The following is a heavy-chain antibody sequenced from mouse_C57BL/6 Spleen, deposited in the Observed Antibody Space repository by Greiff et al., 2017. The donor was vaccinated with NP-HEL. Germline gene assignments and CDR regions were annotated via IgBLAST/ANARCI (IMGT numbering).Heavy chain of an antibody. J-gene: IGHJ2*01. Sequence: EVQVVESGGGLVKPGGSLKLSCAASGFTFSSYAMSWVRQTPEKRLEWVATISDGGSYTYYPANVKGRFTISRDNAKNNLYLQMSHLKSEDTAMYYCARGRLYFDYWGQGTTLTVSS. CDR1: GFTFSSYA. V-gene: IGHV5-4*01. CDR3: ARGRLYFDY. D-gene: IGHD1-2*01. CDR2: ISDGGSYT.